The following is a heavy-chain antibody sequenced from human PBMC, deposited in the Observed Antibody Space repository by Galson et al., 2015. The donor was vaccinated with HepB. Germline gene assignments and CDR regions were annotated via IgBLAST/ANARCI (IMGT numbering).Heavy chain of an antibody. CDR1: GFTFSSYW. J-gene: IGHJ4*02. Sequence: SLRLSCAASGFTFSSYWMSWVRQAPGKGLEWAANIKQDGSEKYYVDSVKGRFTISRDNAKNSLYLQMNSLRAEDTAVYYCATEGTISDFDYWGQGTLVTVSS. V-gene: IGHV3-7*01. CDR2: IKQDGSEK. D-gene: IGHD5-12*01. CDR3: ATEGTISDFDY.